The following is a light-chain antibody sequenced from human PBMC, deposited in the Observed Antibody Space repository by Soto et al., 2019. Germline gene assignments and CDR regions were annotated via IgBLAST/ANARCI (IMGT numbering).Light chain of an antibody. Sequence: EIVLTQSPATLSLSPGERATLSYRASQSISSYLAWYRQIPGQAPRLLIYDTSNSATGIPDRFSGGGSGTDFTLTISSLEPEDFAVYFCQQRSNLPPTFGQGTRLEIK. CDR3: QQRSNLPPT. J-gene: IGKJ5*01. CDR2: DTS. V-gene: IGKV3-11*01. CDR1: QSISSY.